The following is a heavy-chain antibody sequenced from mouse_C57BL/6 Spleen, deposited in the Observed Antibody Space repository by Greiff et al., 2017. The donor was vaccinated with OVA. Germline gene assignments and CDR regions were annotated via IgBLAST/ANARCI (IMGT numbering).Heavy chain of an antibody. D-gene: IGHD4-1*01. Sequence: EVHLVESGGGLVKPGGSLKLSCAASGFTFSSYAMSWVRQTPEKRLEWVATISDGGSYTYYPDNVKGRFTISRDNAKNNLYLQMSHLKSEDTAMYYCARADWDVGYFDVWGTGTTVTVSS. V-gene: IGHV5-4*01. J-gene: IGHJ1*03. CDR1: GFTFSSYA. CDR3: ARADWDVGYFDV. CDR2: ISDGGSYT.